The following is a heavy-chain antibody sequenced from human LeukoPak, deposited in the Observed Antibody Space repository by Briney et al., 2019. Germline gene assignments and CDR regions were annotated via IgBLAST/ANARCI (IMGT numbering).Heavy chain of an antibody. Sequence: GGSLRLSCAASGFTFSRYWMKWVRQAPGKGLEWVANINQDGTEKYYVDSVKGRFTISRDNAKNSLYFQMNSLRAEDTAVYYCASAYDSSGDYFGSWGQGTLVTVSS. CDR3: ASAYDSSGDYFGS. V-gene: IGHV3-7*01. D-gene: IGHD3-22*01. CDR2: INQDGTEK. J-gene: IGHJ4*02. CDR1: GFTFSRYW.